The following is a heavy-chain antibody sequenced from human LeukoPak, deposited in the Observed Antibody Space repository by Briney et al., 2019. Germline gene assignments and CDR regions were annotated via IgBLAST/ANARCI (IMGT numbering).Heavy chain of an antibody. CDR2: IRSKANSYAT. Sequence: GGSLTLSCAASGFTFSGSAMHWVRQASGKGLEWVGRIRSKANSYATAYAASVKGRFTISRDDSKNTAYLQMNSLKTEDTAVYYCTFTPGYSGYDGGLWGQGTLVTVSS. D-gene: IGHD5-12*01. CDR1: GFTFSGSA. J-gene: IGHJ4*02. CDR3: TFTPGYSGYDGGL. V-gene: IGHV3-73*01.